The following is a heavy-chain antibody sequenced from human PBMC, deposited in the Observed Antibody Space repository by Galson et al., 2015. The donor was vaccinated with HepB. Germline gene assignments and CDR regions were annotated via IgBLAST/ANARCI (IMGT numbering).Heavy chain of an antibody. Sequence: SLRLSCAASGFTFSSYGMHWVRQAPGKGLEWVAVIWYDGSNKYYADSVKGRFTISRDNSKNTLYVQMSSLRAEDTAVYYCASHEGGDGNWLDPWGQGTLVTVSS. V-gene: IGHV3-33*01. CDR2: IWYDGSNK. D-gene: IGHD2-21*02. CDR1: GFTFSSYG. J-gene: IGHJ5*02. CDR3: ASHEGGDGNWLDP.